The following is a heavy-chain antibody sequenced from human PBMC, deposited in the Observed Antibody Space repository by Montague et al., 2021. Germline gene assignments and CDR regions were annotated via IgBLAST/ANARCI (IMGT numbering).Heavy chain of an antibody. CDR1: GDSINGWY. CDR2: VFYSGAT. CDR3: ARQGFYESGGFFI. J-gene: IGHJ4*02. Sequence: SETLSLTCSVSGDSINGWYWSWIRQPPGKGLEWIGSVFYSGATNYNPSLKSRVTMSADTSKNQVSLKVNSVTAADTAVHYCARQGFYESGGFFIWGLGTLVTVSS. D-gene: IGHD3-22*01. V-gene: IGHV4-59*01.